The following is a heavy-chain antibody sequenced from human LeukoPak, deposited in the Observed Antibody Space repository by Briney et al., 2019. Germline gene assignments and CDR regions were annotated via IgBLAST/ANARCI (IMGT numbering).Heavy chain of an antibody. Sequence: GASVKVSCKASGYTFTSYGISWVRQAPGQGLEWMGWISAYNGNTKYAQKLQGRVTMTTDTSTSTAYMELRSLRSDDTAVYYCARGGTYGETGDAFDIWGQGTMVTVSS. CDR3: ARGGTYGETGDAFDI. V-gene: IGHV1-18*01. J-gene: IGHJ3*02. CDR1: GYTFTSYG. CDR2: ISAYNGNT. D-gene: IGHD1-14*01.